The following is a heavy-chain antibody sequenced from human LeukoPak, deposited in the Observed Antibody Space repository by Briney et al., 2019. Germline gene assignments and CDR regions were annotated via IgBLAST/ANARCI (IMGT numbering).Heavy chain of an antibody. D-gene: IGHD3-22*01. CDR3: ARPRYYDSSGYYYGEEGFFDY. J-gene: IGHJ4*02. Sequence: GGSLRLSCAASGFTFSSYWMHWVRQAPGKGLVWVSRINSDGSSTSYADSVRGRFSISRDNAKNTLYLQMNSLRAEDTAVYYCARPRYYDSSGYYYGEEGFFDYWGQGTLVTVSS. CDR2: INSDGSST. V-gene: IGHV3-74*01. CDR1: GFTFSSYW.